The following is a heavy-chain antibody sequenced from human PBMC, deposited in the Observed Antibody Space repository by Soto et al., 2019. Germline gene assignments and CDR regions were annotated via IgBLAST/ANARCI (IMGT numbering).Heavy chain of an antibody. CDR3: ARQFKGRPIDY. V-gene: IGHV4-59*08. Sequence: PSETLSLTCTVSGGSISRYYWSWIRQPPGKGLEWIGYIYYSGSTNYNPSLKSRVTISVDTSKNQFSLKLSSVTAADTAVYYCARQFKGRPIDYWGQGTLVTVSS. CDR1: GGSISRYY. J-gene: IGHJ4*02. CDR2: IYYSGST.